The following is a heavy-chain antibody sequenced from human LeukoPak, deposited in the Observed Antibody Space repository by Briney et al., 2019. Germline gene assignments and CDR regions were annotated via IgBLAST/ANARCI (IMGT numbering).Heavy chain of an antibody. CDR1: GGSISSGGYY. V-gene: IGHV4-39*07. D-gene: IGHD4-11*01. J-gene: IGHJ4*02. Sequence: SETLSLTCTVSGGSISSGGYYWSWIRQPPGKGLEWIGEINHSGSTNYNPSLKSRVTISVDTSKNQFSLKLSSVTAADTAVYYCARVDLLHDYSNYVDYWGQGTLVTVSS. CDR2: INHSGST. CDR3: ARVDLLHDYSNYVDY.